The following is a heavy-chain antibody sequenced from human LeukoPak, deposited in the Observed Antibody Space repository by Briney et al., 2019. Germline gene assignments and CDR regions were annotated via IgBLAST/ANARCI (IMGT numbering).Heavy chain of an antibody. CDR3: ASGLTGGHDY. CDR2: ISSSSSYI. V-gene: IGHV3-21*01. Sequence: GGSLRLSCAASGFTFSSYSMNWVRQAPGEGLEWVSSISSSSSYIYYADSVKGRFTSSRDNAKNSLYPQMNSLRAEDTAVYYCASGLTGGHDYWGQGTLVTVSS. CDR1: GFTFSSYS. J-gene: IGHJ4*02. D-gene: IGHD3-9*01.